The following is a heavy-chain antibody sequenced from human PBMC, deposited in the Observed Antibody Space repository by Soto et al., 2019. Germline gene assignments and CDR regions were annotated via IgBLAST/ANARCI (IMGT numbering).Heavy chain of an antibody. CDR3: ARDNPAYNWNPLYYYYGMDV. V-gene: IGHV1-18*01. D-gene: IGHD1-1*01. Sequence: VKVSCKASGYTFTSYGISWVRQAPGQGLEWMGWISAYNGNTNYAQKLQGRVTMTTDTSTSTAYMELRSLRSDDTAVYYCARDNPAYNWNPLYYYYGMDVWGQGTKVTVSS. CDR2: ISAYNGNT. J-gene: IGHJ6*02. CDR1: GYTFTSYG.